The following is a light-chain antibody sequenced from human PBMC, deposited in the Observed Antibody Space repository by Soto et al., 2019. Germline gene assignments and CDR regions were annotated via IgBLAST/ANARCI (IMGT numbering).Light chain of an antibody. Sequence: QSVLTQPASVSGSPGQSITISCTGTSSDVGRYNYASWYRQHPGTAPKLIISDVNSRPSGISNRFSGSKSGNTASLTISGLQAEDEAYYYCSSYTSDITQVFGGGTKVTVL. V-gene: IGLV2-14*01. CDR1: SSDVGRYNY. CDR2: DVN. J-gene: IGLJ3*02. CDR3: SSYTSDITQV.